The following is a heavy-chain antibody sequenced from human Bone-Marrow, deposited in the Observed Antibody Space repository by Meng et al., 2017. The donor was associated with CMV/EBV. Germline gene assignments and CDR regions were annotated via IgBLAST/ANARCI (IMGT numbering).Heavy chain of an antibody. V-gene: IGHV3-66*01. Sequence: GGSLSLSCAASGFSVTDTYMTWVRQAPGKGLEWVSVIYSLGTTYYADSVKGRFTISRDNAKNSLYLQMNSLRAEDTAVYYCARDNHGSGIDYWGQGTLVTVSS. CDR3: ARDNHGSGIDY. CDR2: IYSLGTT. D-gene: IGHD3-10*01. J-gene: IGHJ4*02. CDR1: GFSVTDTY.